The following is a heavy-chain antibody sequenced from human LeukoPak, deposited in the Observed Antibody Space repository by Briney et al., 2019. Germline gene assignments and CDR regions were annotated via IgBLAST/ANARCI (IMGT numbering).Heavy chain of an antibody. V-gene: IGHV4-61*02. Sequence: SQTLSLTCTVSGGSISSGSYYWSWIRQPAGKGLEWIGRIYTSGSTNYNPSLKSRVTVSVDTSKNQFSLKLSSVTAADTAVYYCARAGYSNGRGWFVPWGQGTLVTVSS. J-gene: IGHJ5*02. D-gene: IGHD5-18*01. CDR1: GGSISSGSYY. CDR3: ARAGYSNGRGWFVP. CDR2: IYTSGST.